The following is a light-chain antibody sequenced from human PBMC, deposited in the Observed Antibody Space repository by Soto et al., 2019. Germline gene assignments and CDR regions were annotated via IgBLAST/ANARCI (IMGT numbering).Light chain of an antibody. Sequence: EVVLTQSPGTLSLSPGEGVTLSCRASQNINIASLAWYQQKPGQTPRVLIYAASSRATGIPDRFSGSGSGTDFTLTISSLEPEDSAVYYCQQFDGSSWTFGQGTKVEIK. J-gene: IGKJ1*01. V-gene: IGKV3-20*01. CDR1: QNINIAS. CDR3: QQFDGSSWT. CDR2: AAS.